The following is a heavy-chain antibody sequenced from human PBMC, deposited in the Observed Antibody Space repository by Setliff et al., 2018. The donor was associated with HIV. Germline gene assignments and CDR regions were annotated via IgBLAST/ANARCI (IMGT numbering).Heavy chain of an antibody. V-gene: IGHV4-4*02. D-gene: IGHD3-10*01. CDR3: ARKSTLRYYYGSGSLDAFDI. Sequence: SETLSLTCEVSGGSISSTKWWNWVRQPPGKGLEWIGEIYQSGTTNYNPSLKSRVTMSVDTSNNQFPLELSSVTAADTAVYYRARKSTLRYYYGSGSLDAFDIWGQGTKVTVSS. CDR2: IYQSGTT. CDR1: GGSISSTKW. J-gene: IGHJ3*02.